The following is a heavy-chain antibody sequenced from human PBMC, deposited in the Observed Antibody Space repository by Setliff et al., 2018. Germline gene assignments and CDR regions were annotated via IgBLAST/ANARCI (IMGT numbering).Heavy chain of an antibody. D-gene: IGHD2-2*01. Sequence: GGSLRLSCAASGFTFTAYTMNWVRQAPGQGLEWVASIDTSSYWIYYADSVKGRFAISRDNAENSLYLQRNSLRAEDTAVYYCARSESCGSTHCSPYDYWGQGTLVTVSS. J-gene: IGHJ4*02. V-gene: IGHV3-21*01. CDR1: GFTFTAYT. CDR3: ARSESCGSTHCSPYDY. CDR2: IDTSSYWI.